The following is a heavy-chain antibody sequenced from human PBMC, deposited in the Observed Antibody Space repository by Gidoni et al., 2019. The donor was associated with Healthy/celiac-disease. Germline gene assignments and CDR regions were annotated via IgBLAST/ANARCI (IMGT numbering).Heavy chain of an antibody. V-gene: IGHV4-39*01. Sequence: QLQLQESGPGLVKPSETLSLTCTVSGCSISSSSYYWGWIRQPPGKGLEWIGSIYYSGSTYYNPSLKSRVTISVDTSKNQFSLKLSSVTAADTAVYYCARHDSVVAYFDYWGQGTLVTVSS. D-gene: IGHD2-15*01. CDR1: GCSISSSSYY. CDR3: ARHDSVVAYFDY. J-gene: IGHJ4*02. CDR2: IYYSGST.